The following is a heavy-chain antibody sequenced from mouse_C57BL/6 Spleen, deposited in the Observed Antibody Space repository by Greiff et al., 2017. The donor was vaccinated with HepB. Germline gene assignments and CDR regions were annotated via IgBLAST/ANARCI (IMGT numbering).Heavy chain of an antibody. Sequence: QVQLQQPGAELVRPGTSVKLSCKASGYTFTSYWMHWVKQRPGQGLEWIGVIDPSASYTNYNQKFKGKATLPVDTSSSTAYMQLSSLTSEDSAVYYCARGDDEAWFAYWGQGTLVTVSA. D-gene: IGHD2-12*01. CDR2: IDPSASYT. V-gene: IGHV1-59*01. J-gene: IGHJ3*01. CDR1: GYTFTSYW. CDR3: ARGDDEAWFAY.